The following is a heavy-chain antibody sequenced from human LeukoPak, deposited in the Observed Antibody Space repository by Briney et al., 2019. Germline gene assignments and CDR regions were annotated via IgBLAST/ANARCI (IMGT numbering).Heavy chain of an antibody. D-gene: IGHD2-2*01. J-gene: IGHJ4*02. V-gene: IGHV1-69*04. Sequence: ASVKVSCKASGGTFSSYAISWVRQAPGQGLEWMGRIIPILGIANYAQKFQGRVTITADKSTSTAYMELSSLRSEDTAVYYCAREGYCSSTSCRYFDYWGQGTLVTVSS. CDR3: AREGYCSSTSCRYFDY. CDR1: GGTFSSYA. CDR2: IIPILGIA.